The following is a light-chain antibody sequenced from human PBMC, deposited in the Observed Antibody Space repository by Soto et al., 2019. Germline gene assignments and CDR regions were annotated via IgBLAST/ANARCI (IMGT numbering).Light chain of an antibody. CDR2: VAS. CDR3: QHYNSYSEA. J-gene: IGKJ1*01. CDR1: QSVSNNY. Sequence: EIVLTQSPGTLSLSPGERATLSCRASQSVSNNYLAWYQQKPGQAPRLLIYVASNRATGIPDRFSGSGSGTDFTLTISSLQPDDFATYYCQHYNSYSEAFGQGTKVDIK. V-gene: IGKV3-20*01.